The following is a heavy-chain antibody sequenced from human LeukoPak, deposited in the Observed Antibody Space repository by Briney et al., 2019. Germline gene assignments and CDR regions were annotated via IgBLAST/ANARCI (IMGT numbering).Heavy chain of an antibody. CDR3: AKDLYYDFWSGLNNNAFDI. Sequence: GGSLRLSCAASGFTFSSYGMHWVRQAPGKGLEWVAFIRYDGSNKYYADSVKGRFTISRDNSKNTLYLQMNSLRAEDTAVYYCAKDLYYDFWSGLNNNAFDIWGQGTMVTVSS. CDR1: GFTFSSYG. D-gene: IGHD3-3*01. J-gene: IGHJ3*02. V-gene: IGHV3-30*02. CDR2: IRYDGSNK.